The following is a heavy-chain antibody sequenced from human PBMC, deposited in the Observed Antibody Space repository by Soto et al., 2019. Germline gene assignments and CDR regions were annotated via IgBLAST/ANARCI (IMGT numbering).Heavy chain of an antibody. J-gene: IGHJ4*02. CDR3: VRADDDEDGAAPSWFYLEN. Sequence: PMGYHRLSCAASGFTFRRSNMNCGRQAPGKGLEWVASISSSGDYLYYADSVKGRFIISRDNFQNSLFLQMNNLRADETAVYYWVRADDDEDGAAPSWFYLENWGPGT. CDR1: GFTFRRSN. V-gene: IGHV3-21*01. D-gene: IGHD3-3*01. CDR2: ISSSGDYL.